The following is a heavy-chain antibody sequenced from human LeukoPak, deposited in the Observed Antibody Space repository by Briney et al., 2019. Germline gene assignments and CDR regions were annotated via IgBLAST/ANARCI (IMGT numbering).Heavy chain of an antibody. J-gene: IGHJ6*03. Sequence: PSETLSLTCTVSGGSISSSSYYWGWIRQPPGKGLEWIGSIYYSGSTYYNPSLKSRVTISVDTSKNQCSLKLSSVTAADTAVYYCAGVYSGYDYYMDVWGKGTTVTVSS. D-gene: IGHD1-26*01. V-gene: IGHV4-39*01. CDR2: IYYSGST. CDR1: GGSISSSSYY. CDR3: AGVYSGYDYYMDV.